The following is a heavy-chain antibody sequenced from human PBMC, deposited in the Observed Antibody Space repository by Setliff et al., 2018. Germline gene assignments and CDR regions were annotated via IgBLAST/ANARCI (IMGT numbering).Heavy chain of an antibody. V-gene: IGHV1-46*01. CDR1: GYTFTRYY. J-gene: IGHJ4*02. CDR3: ARAPLESGYNYGQGHYFDY. D-gene: IGHD5-18*01. Sequence: GASVKVSCKASGYTFTRYYMHWVRQAPGQGLEWMGIIDPSGGYSYYAQKFQGRVTMTRDTSTSTVYMEMSSLRSEDTAVYYCARAPLESGYNYGQGHYFDYWGQGTLVTVSS. CDR2: IDPSGGYS.